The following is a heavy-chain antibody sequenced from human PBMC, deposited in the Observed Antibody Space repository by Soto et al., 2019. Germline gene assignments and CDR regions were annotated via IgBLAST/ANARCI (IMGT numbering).Heavy chain of an antibody. CDR1: GFTFSSYS. CDR3: ARALYTVPTVPPYMDV. V-gene: IGHV3-48*01. J-gene: IGHJ6*03. D-gene: IGHD4-4*01. Sequence: GGSLRLSCAASGFTFSSYSMNWVRQAPGKGLEWVSYISSSSSTIYYADSVKGRFTISRDNAKNSLYLQMNSLRAEDTAVYYCARALYTVPTVPPYMDVWGKGTTVPVSS. CDR2: ISSSSSTI.